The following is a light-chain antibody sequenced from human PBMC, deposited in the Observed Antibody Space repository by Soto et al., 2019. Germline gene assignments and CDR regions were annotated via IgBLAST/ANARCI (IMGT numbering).Light chain of an antibody. Sequence: DIVMTQSPDSLAVSLGERATINCKSSQSVLYSSNNKNYLAWYQQKPGQPPKLLIYWASTRESGVPDRFSGSGSGIDYTLTISRLQAEDVAVYYGQQYYSTPPTFRQGTKVEIK. J-gene: IGKJ1*01. CDR3: QQYYSTPPT. CDR2: WAS. CDR1: QSVLYSSNNKNY. V-gene: IGKV4-1*01.